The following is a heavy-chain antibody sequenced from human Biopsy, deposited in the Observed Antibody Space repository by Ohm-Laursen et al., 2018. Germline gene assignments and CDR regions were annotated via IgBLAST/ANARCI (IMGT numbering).Heavy chain of an antibody. D-gene: IGHD3-9*01. CDR3: ATKLTGYFHH. J-gene: IGHJ1*01. Sequence: ASVKVSCKAPGGTFSNYGVNWVRQAPGQGLEWLGGNIPILGTGNYAQKFQDRVTVAADTSASTATMELRSLRSDDTAVYYCATKLTGYFHHWGQGTLVIVSS. CDR1: GGTFSNYG. CDR2: NIPILGTG. V-gene: IGHV1-69*06.